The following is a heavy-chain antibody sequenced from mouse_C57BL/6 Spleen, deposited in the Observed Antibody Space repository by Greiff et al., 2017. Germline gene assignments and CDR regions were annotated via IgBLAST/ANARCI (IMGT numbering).Heavy chain of an antibody. CDR2: ISSGSSTI. Sequence: DVKLVESGGGLVKPGGSLKLSCAASGFTFSDYGMHWVRQAPEKGLEWVAYISSGSSTIYYAATVKGRFTISRDNAKNTLFLQMTSLRSEDTAMYYCARHDYTYYAMDYWGQGTSVTVSS. V-gene: IGHV5-17*01. D-gene: IGHD2-4*01. J-gene: IGHJ4*01. CDR1: GFTFSDYG. CDR3: ARHDYTYYAMDY.